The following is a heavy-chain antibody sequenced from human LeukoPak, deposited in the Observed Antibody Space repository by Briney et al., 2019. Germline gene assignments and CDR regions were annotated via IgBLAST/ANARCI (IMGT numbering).Heavy chain of an antibody. CDR1: GYTLTELS. Sequence: ASVKVSCKVSGYTLTELSMHWVRQAPGKGLEWMGGVDPEDGETIYAQKFQGRVTMTEDTSTDTAYMELSSLRSEDTAVYYCATTDLEPAAIAGAFDIWGQGTMVTVSS. CDR2: VDPEDGET. CDR3: ATTDLEPAAIAGAFDI. J-gene: IGHJ3*02. D-gene: IGHD2-2*02. V-gene: IGHV1-24*01.